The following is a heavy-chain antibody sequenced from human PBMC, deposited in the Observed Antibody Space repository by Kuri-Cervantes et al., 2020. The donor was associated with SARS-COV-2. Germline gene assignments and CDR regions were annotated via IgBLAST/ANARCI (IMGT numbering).Heavy chain of an antibody. CDR1: GFTFSSYG. Sequence: GGSLTLSWAASGFTFSSYGMHWVRQAPGKGLEWVAVISYDGSNKYYADSVKGRFTISRDNSKNTLYLQMNSLRAEDTAVYYCAKDLGGYVGYWGQGTLVTVSS. V-gene: IGHV3-30*18. CDR3: AKDLGGYVGY. CDR2: ISYDGSNK. J-gene: IGHJ4*02. D-gene: IGHD3-22*01.